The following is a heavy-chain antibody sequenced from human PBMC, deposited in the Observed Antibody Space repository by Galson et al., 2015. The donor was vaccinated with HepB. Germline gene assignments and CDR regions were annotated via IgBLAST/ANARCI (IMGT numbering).Heavy chain of an antibody. CDR1: GSTFSRHG. Sequence: AASGSTFSRHGMHWVRQAPGKGLEWVALIWFDGTKNYHAEYLKGRFTISRDNSKNILYLQMNSLGAKDTAMYYCARYLGDYYGFDIWGQGTMVIVSA. D-gene: IGHD2/OR15-2a*01. J-gene: IGHJ3*02. V-gene: IGHV3-33*01. CDR2: IWFDGTKN. CDR3: ARYLGDYYGFDI.